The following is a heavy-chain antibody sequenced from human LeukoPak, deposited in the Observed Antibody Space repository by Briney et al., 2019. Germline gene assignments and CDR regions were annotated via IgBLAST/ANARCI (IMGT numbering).Heavy chain of an antibody. D-gene: IGHD6-13*01. Sequence: PSETLSLTCTVSGYSISSGYYWGWIRQPPGKGLEWIANIYHSGNTYYNPSLKSRVTISVDTSRNQFSLKLSSVTAADTAVYYCARRGSSSWYGNNWFDPWGQGTLVTVSS. CDR3: ARRGSSSWYGNNWFDP. CDR2: IYHSGNT. V-gene: IGHV4-38-2*02. J-gene: IGHJ5*02. CDR1: GYSISSGYY.